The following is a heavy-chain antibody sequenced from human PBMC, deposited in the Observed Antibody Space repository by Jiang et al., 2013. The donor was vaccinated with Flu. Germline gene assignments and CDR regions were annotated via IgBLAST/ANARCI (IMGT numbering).Heavy chain of an antibody. Sequence: GAEVKKPGESLKISCRASGFTFTNYWIAWVRQMPGKGLEWMGVIYPDDSDTRYSPSLQGQVSFSADKSTKPPTCGGAACGPRTAALYFCAREGGHENSLYWYFDVWGRGT. V-gene: IGHV5-51*01. CDR1: GFTFTNYW. CDR2: IYPDDSDT. J-gene: IGHJ2*01. CDR3: AREGGHENSLYWYFDV.